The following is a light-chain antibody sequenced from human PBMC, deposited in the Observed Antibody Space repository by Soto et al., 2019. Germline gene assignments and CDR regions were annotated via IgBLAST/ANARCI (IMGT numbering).Light chain of an antibody. J-gene: IGKJ1*01. CDR2: LGS. CDR1: QILLHSNGYNY. CDR3: MQVVQPPWT. V-gene: IGKV2-28*01. Sequence: DIVMTQSPLSLPFTPGEPASISCRSSQILLHSNGYNYLDWYLQKPGQSPQLLIYLGSSRSSGVPDRFSGSGSGTDFTLNVSRVEAEDVGVYYCMQVVQPPWTFGQGTKVDIK.